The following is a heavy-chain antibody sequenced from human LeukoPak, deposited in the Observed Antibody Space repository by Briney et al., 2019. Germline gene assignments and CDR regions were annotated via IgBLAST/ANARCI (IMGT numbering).Heavy chain of an antibody. CDR3: AKAGPTTRTRKYYFDY. J-gene: IGHJ4*02. V-gene: IGHV3-33*06. CDR2: IWYDGSNK. D-gene: IGHD4-11*01. CDR1: GFTFSNYA. Sequence: GGSLRPSCVASGFTFSNYAMNWVRQAPGKGLEWVAVIWYDGSNKYYADSVKGRFTISRDNSKNTLYLQMNSLRAEDTAVYYCAKAGPTTRTRKYYFDYWGQGTLVTVSS.